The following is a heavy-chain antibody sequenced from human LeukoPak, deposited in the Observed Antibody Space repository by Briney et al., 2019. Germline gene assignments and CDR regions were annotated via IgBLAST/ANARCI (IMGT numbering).Heavy chain of an antibody. V-gene: IGHV3-30*01. CDR2: ISYDGSNK. J-gene: IGHJ4*02. CDR3: ARGGMAHAIRKLDY. D-gene: IGHD2-8*01. CDR1: GFSFSAYA. Sequence: PGRSLRLSCAASGFSFSAYAVHWVRQAPGKGLEWVAVISYDGSNKYYADSVKGRFTISRDDSKNTLYLQMNSLRAEDTAVYHCARGGMAHAIRKLDYWGQGTLVTVSS.